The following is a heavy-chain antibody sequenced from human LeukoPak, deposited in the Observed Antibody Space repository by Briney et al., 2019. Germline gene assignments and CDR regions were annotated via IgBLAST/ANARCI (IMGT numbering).Heavy chain of an antibody. D-gene: IGHD3-16*01. J-gene: IGHJ6*02. CDR1: GFTFSSYW. Sequence: HPGVTLRLSCAASGFTFSSYWMNWARQAPGKGLEWVASINHMNYYVDSVKGRFTISRDNAKNSLYLQMSNLRAEDTAVYFCARGGGLDVWGQGATVTVSS. CDR3: ARGGGLDV. V-gene: IGHV3-7*03. CDR2: INHMN.